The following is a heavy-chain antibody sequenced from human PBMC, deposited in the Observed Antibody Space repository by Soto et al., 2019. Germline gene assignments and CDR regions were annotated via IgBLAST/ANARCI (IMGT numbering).Heavy chain of an antibody. V-gene: IGHV3-23*01. D-gene: IGHD6-19*01. CDR2: ISGSGGST. Sequence: GGSLRLSCAASGFTFSSYAMTWVRQAPGKGLEWVSAISGSGGSTYYADSVKGRLTISRDNSKNTLYLQMNSLRAEDTSVYYCAKDGYSSGWYPTPVWGQGTTVTVS. J-gene: IGHJ6*02. CDR3: AKDGYSSGWYPTPV. CDR1: GFTFSSYA.